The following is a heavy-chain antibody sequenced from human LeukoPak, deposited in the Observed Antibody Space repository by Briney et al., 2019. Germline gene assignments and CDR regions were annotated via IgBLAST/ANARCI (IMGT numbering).Heavy chain of an antibody. CDR1: GFTFSRYG. J-gene: IGHJ4*02. V-gene: IGHV3-23*01. D-gene: IGHD1-26*01. CDR3: TRGRRATHDY. Sequence: PGGTLRLSCAASGFTFSRYGMSWVRQAPGKGLEWVSTISGSGDSTSYADSVKGRFTISRDNSKNTLYLQMNSLKTEDTAVYYCTRGRRATHDYWGQGTLVTVSS. CDR2: ISGSGDST.